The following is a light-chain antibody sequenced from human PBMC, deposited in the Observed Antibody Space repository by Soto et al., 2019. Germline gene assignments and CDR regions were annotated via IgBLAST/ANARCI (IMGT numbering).Light chain of an antibody. CDR2: HAS. CDR1: QNITNN. CDR3: QQYYGLPPLT. Sequence: DVQMTQSPSSXSASIGDRVTITCQASQNITNNLSWYQQKPGKAPNLLIYHASKLAKGVTSRFSGSGSGTDFSFIITSLQREDLATYYCQQYYGLPPLTFGQGTRLEIK. V-gene: IGKV1-33*01. J-gene: IGKJ5*01.